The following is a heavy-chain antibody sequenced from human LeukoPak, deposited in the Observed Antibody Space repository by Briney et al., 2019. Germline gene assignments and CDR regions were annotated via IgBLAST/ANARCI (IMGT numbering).Heavy chain of an antibody. CDR3: ARDSGSSPPYYYYYMDV. D-gene: IGHD6-6*01. V-gene: IGHV1-69*01. J-gene: IGHJ6*03. CDR2: IIPIFGTA. Sequence: SVKVSCKASGGTFSSYAISWVRQAPGQGLEWMGGIIPIFGTANYAQKFQGRVTITADESTSTAYMELSSLRSEDTAVYYCARDSGSSPPYYYYYMDVWGKGTTVTVSS. CDR1: GGTFSSYA.